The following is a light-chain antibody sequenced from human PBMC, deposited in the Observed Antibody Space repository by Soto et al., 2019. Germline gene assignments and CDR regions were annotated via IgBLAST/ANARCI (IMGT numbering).Light chain of an antibody. CDR1: SSNIGSNT. CDR2: SNN. Sequence: QSVLTQPPSASGTPGQRVTISCSGSSSNIGSNTVNWYQQLPGTAPKLLIYSNNQRPSGVPDRSSGSKSGTSASLAISGLQSEDEADYYCAAWDDSLNGPVVFGGGTKVTVL. V-gene: IGLV1-44*01. J-gene: IGLJ2*01. CDR3: AAWDDSLNGPVV.